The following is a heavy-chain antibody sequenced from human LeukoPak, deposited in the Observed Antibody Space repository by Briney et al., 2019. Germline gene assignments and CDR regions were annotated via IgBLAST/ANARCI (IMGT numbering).Heavy chain of an antibody. CDR1: GGTFSSYA. D-gene: IGHD3-10*01. CDR2: IIPIFGTA. V-gene: IGHV1-69*05. J-gene: IGHJ4*02. Sequence: ASVKASCKASGGTFSSYAISWVRQAPGQGLEWMGGIIPIFGTANYAQKFQGRVTITTDESTSTAYMELSSLRSEDTAVYYCATYGGYYGSGSSFDYWGQGTLVTVSS. CDR3: ATYGGYYGSGSSFDY.